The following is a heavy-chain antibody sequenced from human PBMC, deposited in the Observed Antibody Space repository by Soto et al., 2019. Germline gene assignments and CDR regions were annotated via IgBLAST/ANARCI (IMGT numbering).Heavy chain of an antibody. Sequence: PGGSLRLSCAASGFSFSSYGMHWLRQAAGKGLEWVAVISYDGSNKYYEDSVRGRFTISRDNSKNTLYLQMNSLRPEDTAVFYCAKERMEQYQLLPFFDYWGQGTLVTVSS. V-gene: IGHV3-30*18. CDR1: GFSFSSYG. J-gene: IGHJ4*02. CDR2: ISYDGSNK. CDR3: AKERMEQYQLLPFFDY. D-gene: IGHD2-2*01.